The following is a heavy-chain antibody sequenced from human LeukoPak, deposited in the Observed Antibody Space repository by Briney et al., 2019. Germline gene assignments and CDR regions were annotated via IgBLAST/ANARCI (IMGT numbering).Heavy chain of an antibody. CDR1: GLTFSSYA. D-gene: IGHD2-2*01. J-gene: IGHJ4*02. CDR3: ARDRGDIVVVPAAVIRGN. CDR2: ISYDGSNK. Sequence: GGSLRLSCAASGLTFSSYAMHWVRQAPGKGLEWVAVISYDGSNKYYADSVKGRFTISRDNSKNTLYLQMNSLRAEDTAVYYCARDRGDIVVVPAAVIRGNWGQGTLVTVSS. V-gene: IGHV3-30-3*01.